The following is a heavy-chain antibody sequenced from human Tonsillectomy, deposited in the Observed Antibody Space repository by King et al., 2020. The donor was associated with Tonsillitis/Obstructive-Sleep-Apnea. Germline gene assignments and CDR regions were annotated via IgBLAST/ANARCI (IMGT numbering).Heavy chain of an antibody. V-gene: IGHV3-15*07. CDR1: GFDFKDSW. CDR3: TDMDV. CDR2: IKSIPDGGTI. Sequence: VQLVESGGGLVEPGGSLRLSCAASGFDFKDSWMNWVRQAPGKGLEWVGRIKSIPDGGTIDYAAPVKGRFIISRDDSKDTLYLQMNSLKSEDTAVYYCTDMDVWGQGTTVIVSS. J-gene: IGHJ6*02.